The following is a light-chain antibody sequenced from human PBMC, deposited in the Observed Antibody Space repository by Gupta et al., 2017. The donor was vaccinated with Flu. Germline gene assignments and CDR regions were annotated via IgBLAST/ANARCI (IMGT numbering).Light chain of an antibody. J-gene: IGKJ1*01. CDR1: QSGLYNYENENY. CDR2: WAS. V-gene: IGKV4-1*01. Sequence: SLGESVTIYCKSSQSGLYNYENENYLAWYLQKPGQPPKVLIYWASYRDAGVPARFSGSGSGTDFALTISGRQAEDVGVYCCQQYRSFPLAFGQGTKVEIK. CDR3: QQYRSFPLA.